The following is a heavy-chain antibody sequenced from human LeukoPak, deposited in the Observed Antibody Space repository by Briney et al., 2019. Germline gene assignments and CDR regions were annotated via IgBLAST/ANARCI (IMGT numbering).Heavy chain of an antibody. Sequence: PGGSLRLSCTVSGFTVSSNSMSWVRQAPGKGLDWVSFIYSDNTHYSDSVKGRFTISRDNSKNTLYLQMNSLRAEDTAVYYCARDVAGGYSSSWPHYYYYYYMDVWGKGTTVTISS. V-gene: IGHV3-53*01. CDR1: GFTVSSNS. D-gene: IGHD6-13*01. CDR3: ARDVAGGYSSSWPHYYYYYYMDV. CDR2: IYSDNT. J-gene: IGHJ6*03.